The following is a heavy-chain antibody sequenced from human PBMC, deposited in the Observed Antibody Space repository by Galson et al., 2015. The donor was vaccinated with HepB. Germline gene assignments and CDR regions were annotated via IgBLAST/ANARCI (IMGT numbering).Heavy chain of an antibody. CDR1: GFTFSDHY. CDR2: TRNKANSYTT. Sequence: SLRLSCAASGFTFSDHYMDWVRQAPGKGLEWVGRTRNKANSYTTEYAASVKGRFTISRDESKNSLYLQMNSLKTEDTAVYYCARVELDYYLDYWGQGTLVAVSS. CDR3: ARVELDYYLDY. J-gene: IGHJ4*02. D-gene: IGHD3-9*01. V-gene: IGHV3-72*01.